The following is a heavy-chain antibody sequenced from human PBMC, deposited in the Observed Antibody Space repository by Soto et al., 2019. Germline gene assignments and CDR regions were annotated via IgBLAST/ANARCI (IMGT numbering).Heavy chain of an antibody. V-gene: IGHV3-23*01. CDR1: GFTFSSYA. J-gene: IGHJ4*02. Sequence: WSLRLSCAASGFTFSSYAMSWVRQAPGKGLEWVSAISGSGGSTDYADSVKGRFTISRDNSKNTLYLQMNSLRAEDTAVYYCAKVKEIVVVVAATPDYCGQGTLVTVSS. D-gene: IGHD2-15*01. CDR3: AKVKEIVVVVAATPDY. CDR2: ISGSGGST.